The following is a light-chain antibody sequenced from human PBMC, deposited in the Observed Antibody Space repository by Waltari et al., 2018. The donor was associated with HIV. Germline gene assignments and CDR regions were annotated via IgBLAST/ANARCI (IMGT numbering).Light chain of an antibody. CDR3: QSYDNNDVI. CDR2: EDN. CDR1: SGNIATNY. J-gene: IGLJ2*01. V-gene: IGLV6-57*01. Sequence: FVLTQPHSVSESPGQTVTISCTRNSGNIATNYVQWYQQRPGSSPTTVIYEDNQRPSGVPDRFSGSIDSSSNSAALTISGLETDDEADYYCQSYDNNDVIFGGGTRLTVL.